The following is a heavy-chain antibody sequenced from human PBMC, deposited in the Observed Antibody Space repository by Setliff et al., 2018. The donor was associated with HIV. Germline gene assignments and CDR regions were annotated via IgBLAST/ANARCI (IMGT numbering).Heavy chain of an antibody. CDR1: GGSISSGSYY. V-gene: IGHV4-61*02. J-gene: IGHJ1*01. CDR2: IYISGST. D-gene: IGHD3-22*01. CDR3: ARGRQWFRPQYFEH. Sequence: KASETLSLTCTVSGGSISSGSYYWSWIRQPAGKGLELIGRIYISGSTYSNPTLKTRVTISVDTSKKQFSLKLTSVTAADTAVYYCARGRQWFRPQYFEHWGQGTLVTAPQ.